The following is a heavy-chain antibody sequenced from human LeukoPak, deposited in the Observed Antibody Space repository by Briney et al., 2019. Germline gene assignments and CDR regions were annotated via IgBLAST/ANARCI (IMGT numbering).Heavy chain of an antibody. V-gene: IGHV1-8*01. CDR1: GYTFTSYD. J-gene: IGHJ6*02. CDR3: ARGPYYYGMDV. CDR2: MSPNSGDT. Sequence: ASVKVSCKASGYTFTSYDFNWVRQATGQRPEWMGWMSPNSGDTGYAQKFQGRVTITADESTSTAYMELSSLRSEDTAVYYCARGPYYYGMDVWGQGTTVTVSS.